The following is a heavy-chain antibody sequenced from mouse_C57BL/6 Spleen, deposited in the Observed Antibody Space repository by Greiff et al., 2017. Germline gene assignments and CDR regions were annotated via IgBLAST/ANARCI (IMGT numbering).Heavy chain of an antibody. CDR3: VRQWGNNYWYFDV. CDR2: IRSKSNNYAT. D-gene: IGHD2-1*01. V-gene: IGHV10-1*01. J-gene: IGHJ1*03. CDR1: GFSFNTYA. Sequence: EVKLVESGGGLVQPKGSLKLSCAASGFSFNTYAMNWVRQAPGKGLEWVARIRSKSNNYATYYADSVKDRFTISRDDSESMRYLQMNNLKTEDTAMYYCVRQWGNNYWYFDVWGTGTTVTVSS.